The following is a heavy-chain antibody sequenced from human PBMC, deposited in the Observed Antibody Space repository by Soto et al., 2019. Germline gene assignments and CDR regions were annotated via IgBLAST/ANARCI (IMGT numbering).Heavy chain of an antibody. D-gene: IGHD2-15*01. V-gene: IGHV2-5*02. Sequence: SGPTLVNPTQPLTLTCTFSGFSLSTSGVGVGWIRQPPGKALEWLALIYWDDDKRYSPSLKSRLTITKDTSKNQVVLTMTNMDPVDTATYYCAHSIYLLGYCSGGSCKGGESWFDPWGQGTLVTVSS. CDR3: AHSIYLLGYCSGGSCKGGESWFDP. CDR1: GFSLSTSGVG. J-gene: IGHJ5*02. CDR2: IYWDDDK.